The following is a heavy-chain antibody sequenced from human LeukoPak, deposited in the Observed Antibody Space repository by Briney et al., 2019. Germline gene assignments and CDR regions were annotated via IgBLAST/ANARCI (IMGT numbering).Heavy chain of an antibody. V-gene: IGHV3-48*02. CDR1: GFTFSSYS. CDR2: ISSSSTTI. D-gene: IGHD5-12*01. Sequence: PGGSLTLSCAASGFTFSSYSMNWVRQAPGKGLEWVSYISSSSTTIYYADSVKGRFTISRDNAKNSLYLQMYSLRDEDTAVYYCARDVGYDLGYWGQGTLVTVSS. CDR3: ARDVGYDLGY. J-gene: IGHJ4*02.